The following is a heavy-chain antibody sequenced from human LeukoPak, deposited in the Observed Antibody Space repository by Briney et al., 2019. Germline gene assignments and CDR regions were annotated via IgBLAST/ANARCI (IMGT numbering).Heavy chain of an antibody. Sequence: GGSLRLSCAASGFTFSDYFMSWIRQAPGKGLEWVSYVSSSGSTIYYADSVKGRFTISRDNAKNSLYVQMNSLRAEDTAVYYCAKVGYYGMDVWGQGTTVTVSS. CDR2: VSSSGSTI. CDR1: GFTFSDYF. J-gene: IGHJ6*02. V-gene: IGHV3-11*01. CDR3: AKVGYYGMDV.